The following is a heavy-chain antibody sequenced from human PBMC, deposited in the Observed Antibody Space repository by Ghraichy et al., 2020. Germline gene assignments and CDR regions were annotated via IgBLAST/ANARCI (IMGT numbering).Heavy chain of an antibody. J-gene: IGHJ6*03. CDR3: SLKAPTLGATCHQYQYTYVDV. Sequence: SGPTLVKPTQTLTLTCTLSGFSLTTSGMRVSWFRQPPGKALEWLARIDWDDDKFYTTSLRTRLTISKDTSKNQVVLTMTNMDPVDTATYFFSLKAPTLGATCHQYQYTYVDVWGKGTTVTVSS. CDR1: GFSLTTSGMR. D-gene: IGHD1-26*01. CDR2: IDWDDDK. V-gene: IGHV2-70*04.